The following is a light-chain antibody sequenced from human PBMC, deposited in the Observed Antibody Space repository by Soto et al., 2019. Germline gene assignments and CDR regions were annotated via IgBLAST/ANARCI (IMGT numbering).Light chain of an antibody. CDR2: AAS. Sequence: DIQMTQSPSSLSASVGYRVTITCRASQDINNRLAWFQQRPGRAPKYLIQAASILQSGFPSRFSGSGSGTDFTLTINSLQPEDLATYYCLQVKSFPRTFGQGTKVDIK. J-gene: IGKJ1*01. CDR1: QDINNR. V-gene: IGKV1-12*01. CDR3: LQVKSFPRT.